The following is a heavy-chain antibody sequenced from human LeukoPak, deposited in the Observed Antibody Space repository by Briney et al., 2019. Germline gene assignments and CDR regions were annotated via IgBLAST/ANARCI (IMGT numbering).Heavy chain of an antibody. CDR3: ARFSSSSDLDY. J-gene: IGHJ4*02. Sequence: PGGSLRLSCAASGFSFSSYWMTWVRQGPGRGLEWVANINQDGGEKYYVDSVKGRFTISRDNSKNTLYLEMNSLRAEDTAVYYCARFSSSSDLDYWGQGTLVTVSS. CDR2: INQDGGEK. D-gene: IGHD6-6*01. CDR1: GFSFSSYW. V-gene: IGHV3-7*01.